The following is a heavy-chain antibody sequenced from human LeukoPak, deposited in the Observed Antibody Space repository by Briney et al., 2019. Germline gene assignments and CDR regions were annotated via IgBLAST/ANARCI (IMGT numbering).Heavy chain of an antibody. V-gene: IGHV4-4*02. CDR3: AREGGFYRPLDY. J-gene: IGHJ4*02. CDR2: VHLSGRT. Sequence: SGTLSLTCGVSGGSISSTNWWTWVRQPPGGGLEWIGEVHLSGRTHYNPSLESRVTMSVDMSENRISLKLTSVTAADTAVYYCAREGGFYRPLDYSGQGTLVIVSS. CDR1: GGSISSTNW. D-gene: IGHD2/OR15-2a*01.